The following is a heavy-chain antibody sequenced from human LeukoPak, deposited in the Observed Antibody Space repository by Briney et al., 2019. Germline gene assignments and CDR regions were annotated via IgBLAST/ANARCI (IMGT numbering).Heavy chain of an antibody. Sequence: VASVKVSCKASGYTFTGYYMHWVRQAPGQGLEWMGWINPNSGGTNYAQKFQGRVTMTRDTAISTAYMELSRLRSDDTAVYYCARGAPVFRWFDPWGQGNLVTVSS. CDR2: INPNSGGT. J-gene: IGHJ5*02. V-gene: IGHV1-2*02. CDR1: GYTFTGYY. CDR3: ARGAPVFRWFDP. D-gene: IGHD2-21*01.